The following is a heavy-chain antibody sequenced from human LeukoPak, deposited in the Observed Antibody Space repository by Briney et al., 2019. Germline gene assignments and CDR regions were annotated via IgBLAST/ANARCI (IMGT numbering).Heavy chain of an antibody. CDR1: GYTFTAYF. D-gene: IGHD6-13*01. CDR3: ARLRVAAAAFWFDP. J-gene: IGHJ5*02. CDR2: INPNSGGT. Sequence: ASVKVSCKASGYTFTAYFMHWVRQAPGQGLEWMGWINPNSGGTTYAQKFQGRVTMTRDTSISTAYMELSRLRSDDTAVYYCARLRVAAAAFWFDPWGQGTLVTVSS. V-gene: IGHV1-2*02.